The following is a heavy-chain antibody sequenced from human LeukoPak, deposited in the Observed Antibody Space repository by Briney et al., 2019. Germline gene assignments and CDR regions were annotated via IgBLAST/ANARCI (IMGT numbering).Heavy chain of an antibody. CDR3: ARDLQSVPRGAFDI. V-gene: IGHV3-21*01. CDR1: GFTVSNFH. Sequence: GGSLRLSCVASGFTVSNFHMSWVRQAPGKGLEWVSSISSSSSYIYYADSVKGRFTISRDNAKNSLYLQMNSLRAEDTAVYYCARDLQSVPRGAFDIWGQGTMVTVSS. J-gene: IGHJ3*02. CDR2: ISSSSSYI. D-gene: IGHD4-11*01.